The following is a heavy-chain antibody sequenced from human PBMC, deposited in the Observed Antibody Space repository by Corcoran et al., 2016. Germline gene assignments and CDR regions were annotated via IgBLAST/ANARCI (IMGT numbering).Heavy chain of an antibody. CDR3: ARDLGQLGPADY. V-gene: IGHV4-61*01. J-gene: IGHJ4*02. Sequence: QVQLQESGPGLVKPSETLSLTCTVSGGSVSSGSYYWSWIRQPPGKGLEWIGYIYYSGSTNYNPSLKSRVTISVDTSKNQFSLKLSSVTAADTAVYYCARDLGQLGPADYWGQGTLVTVSS. D-gene: IGHD6-6*01. CDR1: GGSVSSGSYY. CDR2: IYYSGST.